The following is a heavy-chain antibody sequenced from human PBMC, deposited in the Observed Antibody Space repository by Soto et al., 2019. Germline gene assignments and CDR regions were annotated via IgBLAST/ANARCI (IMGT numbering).Heavy chain of an antibody. J-gene: IGHJ4*02. CDR3: ASGGLEPFDY. D-gene: IGHD1-1*01. Sequence: PGGSLRLSCAASGFNLGSYWMHWVRQAPGKGLVWVSRINDYGTTINYAESVEGRFTISRDDAKSEVYLQMNNLRAEDTAVYYCASGGLEPFDYWGQGALVTAPQ. CDR2: INDYGTTI. V-gene: IGHV3-74*01. CDR1: GFNLGSYW.